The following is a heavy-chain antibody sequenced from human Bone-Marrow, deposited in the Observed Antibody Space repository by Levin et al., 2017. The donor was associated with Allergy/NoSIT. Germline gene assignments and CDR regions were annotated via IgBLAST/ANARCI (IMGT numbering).Heavy chain of an antibody. Sequence: ASVKVSCKASGYRFIDYGISWVRQAPGQGLEWMGWISGYNGNTNSAQKFKGRVTMTTDTSTTTAYMELRSMRSDDTAVYYCARDDSSSSLFFDPWGQGTLVTVSS. CDR1: GYRFIDYG. CDR2: ISGYNGNT. J-gene: IGHJ5*02. D-gene: IGHD6-6*01. V-gene: IGHV1-18*04. CDR3: ARDDSSSSLFFDP.